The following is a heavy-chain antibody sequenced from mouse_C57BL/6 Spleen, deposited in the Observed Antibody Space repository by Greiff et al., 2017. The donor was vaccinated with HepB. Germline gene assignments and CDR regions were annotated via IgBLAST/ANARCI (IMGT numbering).Heavy chain of an antibody. CDR2: IDPENGDT. J-gene: IGHJ3*01. D-gene: IGHD1-1*01. CDR3: TTGITTVVAPRFAY. CDR1: GFNIKDDY. V-gene: IGHV14-4*01. Sequence: DVQLQESGAELVRPGASVKLSCTASGFNIKDDYMHWVKQRPEQGLEWIGWIDPENGDTEYASKFQGKATITADTSSNTAYLQLSSLTSEDTAVYYCTTGITTVVAPRFAYWGQGTLVTVSA.